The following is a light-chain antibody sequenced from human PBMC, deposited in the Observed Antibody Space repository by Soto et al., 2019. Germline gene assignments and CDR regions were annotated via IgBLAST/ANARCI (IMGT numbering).Light chain of an antibody. CDR1: SSDVGGYNY. CDR2: EVS. J-gene: IGLJ2*01. V-gene: IGLV2-8*01. Sequence: QSVLTQPPSASGSPGQSVTISCTGNSSDVGGYNYVSWYQQHPGKAPKLMIYEVSKRPSVVPDRFSGSKSGNTASLTVSGLQAEDEADYYCSSYAGSNNYVVFGGGTKVTVL. CDR3: SSYAGSNNYVV.